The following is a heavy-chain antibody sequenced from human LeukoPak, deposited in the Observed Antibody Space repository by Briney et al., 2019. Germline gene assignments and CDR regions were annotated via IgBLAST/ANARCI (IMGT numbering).Heavy chain of an antibody. D-gene: IGHD5-12*01. J-gene: IGHJ3*02. Sequence: PGRSLRLSCAASGFTFSSYGMHWVRQAPGKGLEWVAVISYDGSNKYYADSVKGRFTISRDTSKNTLYLQMNNLTPEDTAVYYCARGGAYDSLDVFDMWGRGTMVTVYS. CDR3: ARGGAYDSLDVFDM. CDR1: GFTFSSYG. CDR2: ISYDGSNK. V-gene: IGHV3-30*03.